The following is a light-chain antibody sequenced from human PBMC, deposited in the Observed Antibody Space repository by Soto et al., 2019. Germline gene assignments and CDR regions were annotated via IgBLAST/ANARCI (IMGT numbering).Light chain of an antibody. Sequence: IQVSQSPSTLSAKVGAPVPITGRASQSIDTWLAWHQQRPGRAPKLLISKASILESGVPSRFSGSGSGTDFTLTISGLQPDDFAIYYCQQDNSYRAFAQGTNVDVK. CDR2: KAS. J-gene: IGKJ1*01. CDR3: QQDNSYRA. V-gene: IGKV1-5*03. CDR1: QSIDTW.